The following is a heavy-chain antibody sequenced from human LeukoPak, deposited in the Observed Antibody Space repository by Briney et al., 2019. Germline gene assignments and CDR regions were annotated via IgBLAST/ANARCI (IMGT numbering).Heavy chain of an antibody. Sequence: PSGGSLRLSCAASGFTFSSYWMSWVRQAPGKGLEWVANIEQDGSEKYYVDSVKGRFTISRDNAKNSLYLQMNSLRAEDTAVYYCARGPAGYCSGGSCYPYAFDIWGQGTMVTVSS. J-gene: IGHJ3*02. CDR2: IEQDGSEK. CDR3: ARGPAGYCSGGSCYPYAFDI. D-gene: IGHD2-15*01. CDR1: GFTFSSYW. V-gene: IGHV3-7*01.